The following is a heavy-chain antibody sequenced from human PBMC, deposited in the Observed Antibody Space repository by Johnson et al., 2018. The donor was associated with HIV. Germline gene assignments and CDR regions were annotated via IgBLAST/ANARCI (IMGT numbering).Heavy chain of an antibody. Sequence: VQLVESGGGLVQPGGSLRLSCAASGFTFSSHWMHWVRQPPGKGLVWVSRINSDGSSTSYADSVQGRFTISRDNGKNSLYLQVKSLRAGDSALYYCARGSYDGDAFDIWGQGTMVTVSS. CDR3: ARGSYDGDAFDI. V-gene: IGHV3-74*01. CDR2: INSDGSST. CDR1: GFTFSSHW. D-gene: IGHD5-12*01. J-gene: IGHJ3*02.